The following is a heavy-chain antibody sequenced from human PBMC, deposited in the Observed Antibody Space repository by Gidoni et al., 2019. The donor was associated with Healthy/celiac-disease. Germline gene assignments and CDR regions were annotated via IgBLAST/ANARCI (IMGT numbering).Heavy chain of an antibody. CDR3: ASTANWGEVADY. CDR1: GYSISSGYY. V-gene: IGHV4-38-2*01. Sequence: QVQLQESGPGLVQPSETLSLTCAVSGYSISSGYYWGWIRQPPGKGLEWIGSIYHSGSTYYNPSLKSRVTISVDTSKNQFSLKLSSVTAADTAVYYCASTANWGEVADYWGQGTLVTVSS. D-gene: IGHD7-27*01. J-gene: IGHJ4*02. CDR2: IYHSGST.